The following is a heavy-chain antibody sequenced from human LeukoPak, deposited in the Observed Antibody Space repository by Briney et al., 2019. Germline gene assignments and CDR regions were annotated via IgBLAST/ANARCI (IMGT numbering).Heavy chain of an antibody. Sequence: GGSLRLSCAASGFTVSSTYMSWVRQAPGKGLEWVSVIYSGGNTYYADSVKGRFTISRDNSKNTLYLQMNSLRAEDTAVYYCARDKFRGYFDYWGQGTLVTVSS. V-gene: IGHV3-53*01. J-gene: IGHJ4*02. CDR3: ARDKFRGYFDY. D-gene: IGHD3-10*01. CDR1: GFTVSSTY. CDR2: IYSGGNT.